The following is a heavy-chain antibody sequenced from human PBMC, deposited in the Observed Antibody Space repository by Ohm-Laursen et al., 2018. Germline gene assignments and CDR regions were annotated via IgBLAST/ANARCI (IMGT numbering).Heavy chain of an antibody. CDR2: ISNRGST. Sequence: SDTLSLTCTVSGGSISSYSWSWIRQPPGKGLEWIGYISNRGSTSYNPSLKSRVTISVDASKNHFSLKLSSVTPADTAVYYCARTVAVAEDYWGQGTLVTVSS. CDR1: GGSISSYS. D-gene: IGHD6-19*01. CDR3: ARTVAVAEDY. J-gene: IGHJ4*02. V-gene: IGHV4-59*07.